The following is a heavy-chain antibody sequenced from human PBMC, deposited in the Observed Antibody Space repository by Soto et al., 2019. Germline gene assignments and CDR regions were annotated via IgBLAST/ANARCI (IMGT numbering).Heavy chain of an antibody. D-gene: IGHD3-10*01. CDR2: IYSGGRT. J-gene: IGHJ4*02. CDR3: ARDFYYHGSGTMVGYFDY. CDR1: GITVSSNY. Sequence: EVQLVESGGGLVLPGGSLRLSCAASGITVSSNYMSWVRQAPGKGLEWVSVIYSGGRTYYADSVKGRFTISRDNSKNTLYVQMNSLRPEDTAVYYCARDFYYHGSGTMVGYFDYWCQGTLVTCSS. V-gene: IGHV3-66*01.